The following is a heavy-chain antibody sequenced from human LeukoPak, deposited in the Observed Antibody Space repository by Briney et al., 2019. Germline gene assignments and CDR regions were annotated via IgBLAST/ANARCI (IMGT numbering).Heavy chain of an antibody. V-gene: IGHV1-69*06. J-gene: IGHJ3*02. D-gene: IGHD3-22*01. Sequence: SVKVSCKASGGTFSSYAISWVRQAPGQGLEWMGGIIPIFGTANYAQKFQGRVTITADKSTSTAYMELSSLRSEDTAVYYCARDSSGYYEYDAFDIWGQGTMVTVSS. CDR2: IIPIFGTA. CDR1: GGTFSSYA. CDR3: ARDSSGYYEYDAFDI.